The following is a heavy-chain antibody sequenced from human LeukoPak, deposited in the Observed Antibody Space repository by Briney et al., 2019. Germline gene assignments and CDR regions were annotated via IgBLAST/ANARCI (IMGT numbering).Heavy chain of an antibody. J-gene: IGHJ4*02. CDR2: ISGSGGRT. CDR1: GFTFSSYA. Sequence: GGSLRLSCAASGFTFSSYAMSWVRQAPGKGLEWVSAISGSGGRTYYTDSVKGRFTISRDNSKNTLYLQMNSLRAEDTTVYYCAKVFRKDGDFHLFDYWGQGTLVTVSS. CDR3: AKVFRKDGDFHLFDY. D-gene: IGHD4-17*01. V-gene: IGHV3-23*01.